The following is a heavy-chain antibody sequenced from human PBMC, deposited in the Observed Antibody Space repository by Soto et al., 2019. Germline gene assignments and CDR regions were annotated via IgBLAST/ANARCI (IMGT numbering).Heavy chain of an antibody. D-gene: IGHD2-15*01. Sequence: QVQLQESCPGLVKPSETLSLTCTVSGGSITSYYWSWIRQPPGKGLEWIGYIYHSGSTNYNPSLRSRVTISVDTSKNQFSLKLRSVTAADTAVYYCARVDHVAGYYFDYWGQGTLVTVSS. J-gene: IGHJ4*02. V-gene: IGHV4-59*01. CDR1: GGSITSYY. CDR3: ARVDHVAGYYFDY. CDR2: IYHSGST.